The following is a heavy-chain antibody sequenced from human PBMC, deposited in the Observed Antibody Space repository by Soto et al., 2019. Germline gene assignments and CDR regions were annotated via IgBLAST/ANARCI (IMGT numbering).Heavy chain of an antibody. D-gene: IGHD2-2*01. CDR1: GGSISNSKW. CDR2: IYHSGSD. CDR3: AGRERYGSSTSCYGVDV. V-gene: IGHV4-4*02. J-gene: IGHJ6*04. Sequence: SETLSLTCVVSGGSISNSKWWTWVRQPPGKGLEWIAEIYHSGSDNYNPSLKSRVTISVDKSKNQFFLSLTSMTAADTATYYCAGRERYGSSTSCYGVDVWGKGPTVTVS.